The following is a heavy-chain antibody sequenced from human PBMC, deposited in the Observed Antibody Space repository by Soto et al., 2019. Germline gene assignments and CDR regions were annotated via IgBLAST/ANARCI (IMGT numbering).Heavy chain of an antibody. CDR1: GFSLSTSGVG. Sequence: QITLKESGPTLVKPTQTLTLTCTFSGFSLSTSGVGVGWIRQPPGKAMEWLALIYWDDDKRYSPSLKSRLTITTDTSKNQVVLTMTNMDPVDTSTYYCPHVYGGYDNFDYWGQGTLVTVSS. CDR2: IYWDDDK. J-gene: IGHJ4*02. D-gene: IGHD5-12*01. CDR3: PHVYGGYDNFDY. V-gene: IGHV2-5*02.